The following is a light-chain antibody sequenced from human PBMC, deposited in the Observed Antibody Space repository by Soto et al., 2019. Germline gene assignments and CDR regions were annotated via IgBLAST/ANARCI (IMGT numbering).Light chain of an antibody. V-gene: IGKV1-33*01. Sequence: DIQMTQSPSSLSASVGDRVTITCQASQAITNYLNWYQQKPGKAPKILIYDASVLEAGVQSRFSGGGAGTQFTPTVTILQAEDVTTYYCQQFDNLPLTFGGGTNLEIK. CDR2: DAS. CDR3: QQFDNLPLT. J-gene: IGKJ4*01. CDR1: QAITNY.